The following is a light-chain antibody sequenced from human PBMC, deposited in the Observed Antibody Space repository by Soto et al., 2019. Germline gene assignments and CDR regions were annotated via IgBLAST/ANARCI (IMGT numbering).Light chain of an antibody. Sequence: QSVLRQPPSVSAAPGQKVTISCSGSGSNIGNNYVSWYQQLPGTAPKLLIYDNNKRPSGIPDRFSGSKSGTSATLGITGLQTGDEADYYCGTWDSSLSTYVFGTGTKV. V-gene: IGLV1-51*01. J-gene: IGLJ1*01. CDR1: GSNIGNNY. CDR2: DNN. CDR3: GTWDSSLSTYV.